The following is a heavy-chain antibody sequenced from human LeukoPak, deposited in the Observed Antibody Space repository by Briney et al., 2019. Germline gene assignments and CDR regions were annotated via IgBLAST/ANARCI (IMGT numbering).Heavy chain of an antibody. J-gene: IGHJ5*02. CDR3: ARGFGAGNYYYGWFDP. CDR1: GGSISSGDYH. Sequence: SETLSLTCTVSGGSISSGDYHWNWIRQPPGKGLEWIGFIHDSGSTYYNPSLKSRVSISRDMSKNQLSLMLSSVTAADTAVYYCARGFGAGNYYYGWFDPWGQGTLVSVSS. V-gene: IGHV4-30-4*01. CDR2: IHDSGST. D-gene: IGHD3-10*01.